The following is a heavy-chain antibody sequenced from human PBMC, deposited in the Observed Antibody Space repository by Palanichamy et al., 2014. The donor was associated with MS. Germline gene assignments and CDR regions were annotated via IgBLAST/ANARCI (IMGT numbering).Heavy chain of an antibody. V-gene: IGHV3-7*03. CDR2: INQDGSER. CDR1: GFNFRNYW. Sequence: EVQLVESGGGLVQPGGSLRLSRAASGFNFRNYWMNWVRQAPGKGPEWVANINQDGSERYYVDSVEGRFTISRDNAKNSLYLEMNSLRAEDTAVFYCARDLAYHDSWSGYYFDSWGQGTLVTVSS. D-gene: IGHD3-3*01. CDR3: ARDLAYHDSWSGYYFDS. J-gene: IGHJ4*02.